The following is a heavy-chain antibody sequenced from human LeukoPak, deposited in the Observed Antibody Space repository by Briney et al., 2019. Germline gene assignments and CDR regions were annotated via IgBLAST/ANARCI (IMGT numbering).Heavy chain of an antibody. Sequence: ASVKVSCKASGYTFTSYGISWVRQAPGQGLEWMGWISAYNGNTNYAQKLQGRVTMTTDTSTSTAYMELRSLRSDDTAVYYCAGETFVDRDYYGSGSYYNPPDAFDIWGQGTMVTVSS. CDR2: ISAYNGNT. D-gene: IGHD3-10*01. CDR1: GYTFTSYG. CDR3: AGETFVDRDYYGSGSYYNPPDAFDI. V-gene: IGHV1-18*01. J-gene: IGHJ3*02.